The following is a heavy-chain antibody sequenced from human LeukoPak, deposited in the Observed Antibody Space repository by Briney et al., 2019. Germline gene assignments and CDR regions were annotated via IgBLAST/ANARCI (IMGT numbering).Heavy chain of an antibody. CDR1: GYSFTAFY. Sequence: GASVKVSCKASGYSFTAFYIHWLRQAPGQGLEWMGWIHPRSGDTNYAQKFQGRVTMTRDTSINTAYMDLNSLRSDDTAVYYCARDGEYGSGSYYRGCFDYWGPGALVTVS. CDR3: ARDGEYGSGSYYRGCFDY. CDR2: IHPRSGDT. J-gene: IGHJ4*02. D-gene: IGHD3-10*01. V-gene: IGHV1-2*02.